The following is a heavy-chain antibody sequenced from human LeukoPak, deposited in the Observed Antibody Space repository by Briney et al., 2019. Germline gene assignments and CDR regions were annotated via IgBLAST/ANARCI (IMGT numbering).Heavy chain of an antibody. D-gene: IGHD1/OR15-1a*01. CDR3: ARDYSWNNKIPYGMDV. J-gene: IGHJ6*02. Sequence: SETLSLTCSVSGDSVSGSYWTWIRQPAGKGLEWIEHIFFIGSPNYNPSLRSRVTMSLDTSKSQFSLKLSSVTAADTAVYYCARDYSWNNKIPYGMDVWGQGTTVIVSS. CDR2: IFFIGSP. V-gene: IGHV4-4*07. CDR1: GDSVSGSY.